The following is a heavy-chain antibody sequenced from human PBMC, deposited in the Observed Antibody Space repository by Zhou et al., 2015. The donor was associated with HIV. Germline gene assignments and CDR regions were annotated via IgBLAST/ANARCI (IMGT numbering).Heavy chain of an antibody. Sequence: QVQLVQSGAEVKKPGSSVKVSCKASGGTFSSTYAITWVRQAPGQGLEWMGGIIPISGPAFYAQNFQGRVTITADESSSTAYMELSSLKSEDRAVYYCATDDIGGYHSFNYWGQGTLVSVSS. D-gene: IGHD3-22*01. CDR3: ATDDIGGYHSFNY. J-gene: IGHJ4*02. CDR2: IIPISGPA. V-gene: IGHV1-69*01. CDR1: GGTFSSTYA.